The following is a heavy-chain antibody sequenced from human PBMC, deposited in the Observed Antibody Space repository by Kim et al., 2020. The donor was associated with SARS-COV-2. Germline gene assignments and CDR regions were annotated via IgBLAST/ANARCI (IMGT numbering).Heavy chain of an antibody. V-gene: IGHV3-48*02. CDR2: ISSSSDAI. D-gene: IGHD1-26*01. Sequence: GGSLRLSCVASTFSFSSHSMNWVRQAPGKGPEWVSHISSSSDAIHYADSVKGRFTVSRYNAKNSLYLQMSSLRDEDTAVYYCARDYYSGSAVGHLDLWGR. J-gene: IGHJ2*01. CDR1: TFSFSSHS. CDR3: ARDYYSGSAVGHLDL.